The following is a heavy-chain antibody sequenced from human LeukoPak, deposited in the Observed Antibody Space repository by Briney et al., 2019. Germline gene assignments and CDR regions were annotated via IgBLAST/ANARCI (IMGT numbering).Heavy chain of an antibody. Sequence: PGGSLRLSCAASGFTFSTYAMSWARQAPGKGLEWVSGINADDFRTYYADSVKGRFTISRDNSKNTLSLQLNSLRAEDTAVYYCAKDLSWQLVNYFDYWGQGTLVTVSS. CDR3: AKDLSWQLVNYFDY. V-gene: IGHV3-23*01. CDR1: GFTFSTYA. CDR2: INADDFRT. D-gene: IGHD6-6*01. J-gene: IGHJ4*02.